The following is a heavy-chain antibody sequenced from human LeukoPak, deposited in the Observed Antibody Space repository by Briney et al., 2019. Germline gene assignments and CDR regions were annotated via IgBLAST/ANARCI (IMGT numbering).Heavy chain of an antibody. V-gene: IGHV1-69*04. J-gene: IGHJ6*02. CDR2: IIPILGIA. CDR1: GGTSSSYA. Sequence: ASVKVSCKASGGTSSSYAISWVRQAPGQGLEWMGRIIPILGIANYAQKFQGRVTITADKSTSTAYMELSSLRSEDTAVYYCARSGYGDYDHYYYYGMDVWGQGTTVTVSS. CDR3: ARSGYGDYDHYYYYGMDV. D-gene: IGHD4-17*01.